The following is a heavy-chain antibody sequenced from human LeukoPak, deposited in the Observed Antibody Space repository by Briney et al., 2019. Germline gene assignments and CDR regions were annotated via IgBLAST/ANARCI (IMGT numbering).Heavy chain of an antibody. CDR3: ARLYYDILTGYSPLDY. V-gene: IGHV3-11*03. Sequence: GGSLRLSCAASGFSFTDYYMSWIRQAPGKGLEWISYISSSSSSTNYADSVKGRLTISRDNAKNSLYLHMNDLRAEDTAIYYCARLYYDILTGYSPLDYWGQGTLVTVSS. CDR1: GFSFTDYY. D-gene: IGHD3-9*01. CDR2: ISSSSSST. J-gene: IGHJ4*02.